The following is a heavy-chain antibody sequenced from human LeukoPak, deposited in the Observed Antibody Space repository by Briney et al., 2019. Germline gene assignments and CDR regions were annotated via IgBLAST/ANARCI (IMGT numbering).Heavy chain of an antibody. CDR2: INPNSGGT. CDR3: ASSIVGATIDP. CDR1: GYTFTGYY. V-gene: IGHV1-2*02. D-gene: IGHD1-26*01. Sequence: ASVKLSCKASGYTFTGYYMHWVRQAPGQGLEWMGWINPNSGGTNYAQKFQGRVTLTRATSISTAYMELSRLRSDDTAVYYCASSIVGATIDPWGQGTLVTVSS. J-gene: IGHJ5*02.